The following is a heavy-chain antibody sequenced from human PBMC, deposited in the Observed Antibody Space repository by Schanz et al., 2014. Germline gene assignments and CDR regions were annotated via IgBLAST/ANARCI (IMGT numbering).Heavy chain of an antibody. Sequence: QVQLVQSGSQLKKPGASVKLSCKASGYTFTNYYIHWVRQAPGQGLEWMGRIYLSDGSTRYAQKFQGRVTITADKSTTTAYMELRSLRSEDTAVYYCARPYDSSGNYPTPLDYWGQGTLVTVSS. J-gene: IGHJ4*02. CDR2: IYLSDGST. CDR1: GYTFTNYY. V-gene: IGHV1-46*01. CDR3: ARPYDSSGNYPTPLDY. D-gene: IGHD3-22*01.